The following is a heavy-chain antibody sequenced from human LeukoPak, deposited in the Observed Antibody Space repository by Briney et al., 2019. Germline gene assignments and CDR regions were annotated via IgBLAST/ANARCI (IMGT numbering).Heavy chain of an antibody. CDR2: IASDGSST. J-gene: IGHJ4*02. D-gene: IGHD4-23*01. CDR3: ARGRPHGNDY. CDR1: GFTFGTSW. V-gene: IGHV3-74*01. Sequence: PGGSLRLSCAASGFTFGTSWMNWVRQAPGKGLVWVSRIASDGSSTTYADSVKGRFSISRDNAKNTLYLQMNSLRVEDTAVYYCARGRPHGNDYWGQGTLVTVSS.